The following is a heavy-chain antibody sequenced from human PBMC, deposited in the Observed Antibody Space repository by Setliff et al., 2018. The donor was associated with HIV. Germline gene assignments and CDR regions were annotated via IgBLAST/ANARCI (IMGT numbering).Heavy chain of an antibody. CDR3: ARHSPSDY. V-gene: IGHV4-4*09. CDR1: GGSISISD. CDR2: IYTSGNT. J-gene: IGHJ4*02. Sequence: SETLSLTCTVSGGSISISDWSGIRQPPGKGLAWIGCIYTSGNTNYNPSLKSRVTISVDTSKNQFSLKLASVTAADTAVYYCARHSPSDYWGQGTLVTVSS.